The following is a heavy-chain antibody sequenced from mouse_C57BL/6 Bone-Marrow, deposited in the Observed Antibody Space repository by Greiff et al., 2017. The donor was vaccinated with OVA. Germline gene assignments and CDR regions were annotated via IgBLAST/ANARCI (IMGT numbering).Heavy chain of an antibody. J-gene: IGHJ4*01. V-gene: IGHV1-42*01. Sequence: EVQLQQSGAELARPGASVKISCKASGYSFTGYYMNWVKQSPEKSLEWIGEINPSTGGTTYNQKFKAKATLTVDKSSSTAYMQLKSLTSEDSAVYYCARGYYGSTSMDYWGQGTSVTVSS. D-gene: IGHD1-1*01. CDR1: GYSFTGYY. CDR3: ARGYYGSTSMDY. CDR2: INPSTGGT.